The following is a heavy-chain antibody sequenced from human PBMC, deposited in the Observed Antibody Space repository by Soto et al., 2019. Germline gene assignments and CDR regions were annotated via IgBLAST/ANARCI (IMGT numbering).Heavy chain of an antibody. CDR1: GGSISSYY. D-gene: IGHD2-15*01. CDR2: IYYSGST. Sequence: SETLSLTCTVSGGSISSYYWSWIRQPPGKGLEWISYIYYSGSTNYNPSLKSRVTISVDTSKNQFSLKLSSVTAADTAVYYCARHAAPIVVVVAARSYYFDYWGQGTLVTVSS. V-gene: IGHV4-59*08. CDR3: ARHAAPIVVVVAARSYYFDY. J-gene: IGHJ4*02.